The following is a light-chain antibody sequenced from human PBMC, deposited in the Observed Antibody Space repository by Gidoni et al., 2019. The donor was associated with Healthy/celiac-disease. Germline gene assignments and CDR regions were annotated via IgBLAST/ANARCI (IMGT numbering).Light chain of an antibody. CDR1: QSVSSN. CDR2: GAS. CDR3: QQYNNWWT. V-gene: IGKV3-15*01. J-gene: IGKJ1*01. Sequence: EIVMTQSPATLSVSPGERATLSCRASQSVSSNLAWYQQKPGQAPRLLIYGASTRATGIPARVSGSGSGTEFTLTISSLQSEDFAVYYCQQYNNWWTFGQXTKVEIK.